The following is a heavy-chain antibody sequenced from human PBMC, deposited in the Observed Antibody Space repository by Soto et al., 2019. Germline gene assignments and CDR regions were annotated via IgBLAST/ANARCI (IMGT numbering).Heavy chain of an antibody. CDR1: GFTFSTYV. J-gene: IGHJ6*02. Sequence: GSLRLSCAASGFTFSTYVMSWVRQAPGKGLEWVSAIRSSGDYTYYVDSVKGRFSISRDNSKNTLFLQMNSLRAEDTAVYYCAKVLVTTLFYGMDVWGQGTTVTVSS. V-gene: IGHV3-23*01. CDR2: IRSSGDYT. D-gene: IGHD4-4*01. CDR3: AKVLVTTLFYGMDV.